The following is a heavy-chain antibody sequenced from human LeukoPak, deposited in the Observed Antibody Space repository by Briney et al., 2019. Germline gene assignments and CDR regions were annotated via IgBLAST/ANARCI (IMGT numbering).Heavy chain of an antibody. D-gene: IGHD4-23*01. CDR1: GFTFSSYG. V-gene: IGHV3-33*01. Sequence: GGSLRLSCAASGFTFSSYGMHWVRQAPGKGLEWVALIWYDGSNKYYTDSVKGRLTISRDNSKNTLYLQMNSLRAEDTAVYYCARGRPHGNDYWGQGTLVTVSS. J-gene: IGHJ4*02. CDR2: IWYDGSNK. CDR3: ARGRPHGNDY.